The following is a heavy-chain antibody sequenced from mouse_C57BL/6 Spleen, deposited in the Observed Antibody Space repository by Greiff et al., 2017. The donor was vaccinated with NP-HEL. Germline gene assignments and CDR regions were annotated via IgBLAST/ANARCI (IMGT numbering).Heavy chain of an antibody. D-gene: IGHD3-3*01. J-gene: IGHJ2*01. CDR3: ANVGRYYFDY. CDR2: IYPGDGDT. V-gene: IGHV1-82*01. Sequence: VQLQQSGPELVKPGASVKISCKASGYAFSSSWMNWVKQRPGKGLEWIGRIYPGDGDTNYNGKFKGKATLTADKSSSTAYMQLSSLTSEDSAVYFCANVGRYYFDYWGQGTTLTVSS. CDR1: GYAFSSSW.